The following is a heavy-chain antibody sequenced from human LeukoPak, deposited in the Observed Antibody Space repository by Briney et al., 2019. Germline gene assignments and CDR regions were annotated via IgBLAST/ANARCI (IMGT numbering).Heavy chain of an antibody. D-gene: IGHD1-1*01. Sequence: GGSLRLSCAASGFTFSSYAMHWVRQAPGKGLEWVAVISYDGSSKYYADSVKGRFTISRDNSKNTLYLQMNSLKTEDTAMYYCTTARATTEVDYWGQGTLVTVSS. CDR2: ISYDGSSK. CDR1: GFTFSSYA. J-gene: IGHJ4*02. CDR3: TTARATTEVDY. V-gene: IGHV3-30-3*01.